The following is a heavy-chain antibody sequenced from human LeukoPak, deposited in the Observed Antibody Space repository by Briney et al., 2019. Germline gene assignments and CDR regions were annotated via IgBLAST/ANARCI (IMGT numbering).Heavy chain of an antibody. CDR3: ARGYCTGDSCSGAWFDP. D-gene: IGHD2-8*02. CDR1: GFTFTAYH. V-gene: IGHV1-2*02. J-gene: IGHJ5*02. Sequence: ASVKVSCKASGFTFTAYHIHWVRQAPGQGLEWMGWINPNSGGTNYAQKFQGRVTMTRDTSISTTYIELNRLRSDDTAVYYCARGYCTGDSCSGAWFDPWGRGTLVTVFS. CDR2: INPNSGGT.